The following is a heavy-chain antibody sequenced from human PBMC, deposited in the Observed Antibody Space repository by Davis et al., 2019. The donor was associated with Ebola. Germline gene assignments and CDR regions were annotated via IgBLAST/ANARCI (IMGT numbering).Heavy chain of an antibody. Sequence: MPSETLSLTCAVYGGSFNGYYWSWIRQPPGKGLEWIGEINHSGSTNYNPSLKSRVTISVDTSKNQFSLKLSSVTAADTAVYYCARGYSSWFDPWGQGTLVTVSS. CDR2: INHSGST. J-gene: IGHJ5*02. D-gene: IGHD5-18*01. CDR1: GGSFNGYY. CDR3: ARGYSSWFDP. V-gene: IGHV4-34*01.